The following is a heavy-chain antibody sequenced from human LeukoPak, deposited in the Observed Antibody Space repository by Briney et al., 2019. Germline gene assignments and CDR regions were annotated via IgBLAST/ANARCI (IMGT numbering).Heavy chain of an antibody. CDR1: GFTFSSYI. D-gene: IGHD5-24*01. CDR3: ATGRDGCSYRGAFDY. Sequence: GGSLRLSGAASGFTFSSYIMNWVRQAPGKGLEWVSYISSSSTTIYYADSVKGRFTISRDNAKNSLYLQMNSLRDEDTAVYYCATGRDGCSYRGAFDYWGQGTLVTVSS. V-gene: IGHV3-48*02. CDR2: ISSSSTTI. J-gene: IGHJ4*02.